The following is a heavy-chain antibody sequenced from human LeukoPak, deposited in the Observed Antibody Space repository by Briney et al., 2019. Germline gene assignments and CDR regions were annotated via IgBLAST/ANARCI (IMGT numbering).Heavy chain of an antibody. CDR2: IYTSGST. J-gene: IGHJ6*02. CDR1: GCSISSYY. Sequence: SETLSLTCTASGCSISSYYWSWIRQPPGKGLEWIGRIYTSGSTKYNPSLKSRVTMSVDTSKNQLSLKLSSVTATDTALYYCARDQSITMVRGVIITLDGMDVWGQGTTVTVSS. CDR3: ARDQSITMVRGVIITLDGMDV. D-gene: IGHD3-10*01. V-gene: IGHV4-4*07.